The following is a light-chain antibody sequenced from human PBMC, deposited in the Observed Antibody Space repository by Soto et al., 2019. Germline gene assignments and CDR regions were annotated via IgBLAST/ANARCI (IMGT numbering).Light chain of an antibody. V-gene: IGLV2-14*01. Sequence: QSALTQPASVSGSPGQSITISCTGTSSDGGGYNYVSWYQQRPGKAPKPMIYDVSNRPSGVSNRSSGSKSGNTASLTLSGLQAEDEADYSCSSHTSSSTPYVFGTGTKVTVL. CDR2: DVS. CDR1: SSDGGGYNY. CDR3: SSHTSSSTPYV. J-gene: IGLJ1*01.